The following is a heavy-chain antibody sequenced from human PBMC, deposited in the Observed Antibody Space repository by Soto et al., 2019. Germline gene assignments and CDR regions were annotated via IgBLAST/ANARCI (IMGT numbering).Heavy chain of an antibody. V-gene: IGHV4-59*08. CDR2: IYYSGYTT. CDR3: AIHDCSGGRCYASRFAP. J-gene: IGHJ5*02. Sequence: SETLSLTCTVSGASITSYYWSWIRQPPGKRLKWIASIYYSGYTTNYNPSLKSRVTISLDTSKNQFSLKLSSVTAADTAIYYCAIHDCSGGRCYASRFAPWGQGIPVTVSS. CDR1: GASITSYY. D-gene: IGHD2-15*01.